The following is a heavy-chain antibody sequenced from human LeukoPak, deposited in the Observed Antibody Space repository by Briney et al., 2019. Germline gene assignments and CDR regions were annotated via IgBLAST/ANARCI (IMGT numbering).Heavy chain of an antibody. Sequence: GGSLRLSCAASGFTFSSYAMSWVRQAPGKGLEWVSSISTTGGSTYYADSVKGRFTISRDNSKNTLYLQMNSLRAEDTALYYCAKGPGLVVTTFDYWGQGTLVTVSS. CDR1: GFTFSSYA. CDR2: ISTTGGST. J-gene: IGHJ4*02. V-gene: IGHV3-23*01. CDR3: AKGPGLVVTTFDY. D-gene: IGHD2-21*02.